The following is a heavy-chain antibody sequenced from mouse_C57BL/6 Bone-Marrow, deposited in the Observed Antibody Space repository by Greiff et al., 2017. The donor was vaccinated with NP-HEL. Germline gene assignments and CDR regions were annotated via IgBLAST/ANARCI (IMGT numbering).Heavy chain of an antibody. V-gene: IGHV14-4*01. CDR3: TTGEDYGVYWYFDV. D-gene: IGHD2-4*01. Sequence: EVQLQQSGAELVRPGASVKLSCTASGFNIKDDYMHWVKQRPEQGLEWIGWIDPENGDTEYASKVQGKATITADTSSNTAYLQLSSLTSEDTAVYYCTTGEDYGVYWYFDVWGTGTTVTVSS. CDR2: IDPENGDT. J-gene: IGHJ1*03. CDR1: GFNIKDDY.